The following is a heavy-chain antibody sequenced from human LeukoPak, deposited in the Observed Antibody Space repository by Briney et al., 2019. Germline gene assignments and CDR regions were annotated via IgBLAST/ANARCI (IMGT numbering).Heavy chain of an antibody. CDR2: INQDGSEE. J-gene: IGHJ4*02. CDR3: VRDGGVSGYDLLDN. CDR1: GFTFSNYW. V-gene: IGHV3-7*01. Sequence: GGSLRLSCTASGFTFSNYWTTWVRQAPGKGLEWVAHINQDGSEEHYMDSVKARFTISRDNAKNSLSLQMNSLRAEDTAMYYCVRDGGVSGYDLLDNWGQGTLVTVSS. D-gene: IGHD5-12*01.